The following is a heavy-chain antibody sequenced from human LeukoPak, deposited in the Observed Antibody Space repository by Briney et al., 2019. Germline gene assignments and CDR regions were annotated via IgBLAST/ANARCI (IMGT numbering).Heavy chain of an antibody. CDR1: GFTFSSYG. CDR3: AKDSGYSYAKYYFDY. D-gene: IGHD5-18*01. V-gene: IGHV3-30*18. CDR2: ISYDGSNK. Sequence: GGFLRLSCAASGFTFSSYGMHWVRQAPGKGLEWVAVISYDGSNKYYADSVKGRFTISRDNSKNTLYLQMNSLRAEDTAVYYCAKDSGYSYAKYYFDYWGQGTLVTVSS. J-gene: IGHJ4*02.